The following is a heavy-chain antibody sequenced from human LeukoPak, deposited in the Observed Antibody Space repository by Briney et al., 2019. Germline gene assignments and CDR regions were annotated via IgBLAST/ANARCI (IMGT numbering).Heavy chain of an antibody. Sequence: ASVKVSCKASGYTFTMNGISWVRQAPGQGLEWMGWISAYNGNTNYAQKLQGRVTMTTDTSTSTAYMELRSLRSDDTAVYYCAGLGAAGGYSATDAFDIWGQGTMVTVSS. D-gene: IGHD4-23*01. CDR3: AGLGAAGGYSATDAFDI. J-gene: IGHJ3*02. CDR2: ISAYNGNT. CDR1: GYTFTMNG. V-gene: IGHV1-18*01.